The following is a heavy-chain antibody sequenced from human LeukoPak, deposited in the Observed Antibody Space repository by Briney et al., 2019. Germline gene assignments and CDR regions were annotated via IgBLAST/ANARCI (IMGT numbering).Heavy chain of an antibody. CDR3: ARGRVAAAV. V-gene: IGHV4-34*01. Sequence: SETLSLTCAVYGGSFSGYYWCWIRHPPGKGLEWIGEIKHSGSSNYNPSLKSRVTISVDTSKNQFSLKLSSVTASDTAVYYCARGRVAAAVWGQGTLVTVSS. J-gene: IGHJ4*02. CDR1: GGSFSGYY. D-gene: IGHD6-13*01. CDR2: IKHSGSS.